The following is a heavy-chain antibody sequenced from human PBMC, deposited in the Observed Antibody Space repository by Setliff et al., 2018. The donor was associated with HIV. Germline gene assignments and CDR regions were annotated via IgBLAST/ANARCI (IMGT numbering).Heavy chain of an antibody. CDR2: INHSGST. V-gene: IGHV4-39*01. D-gene: IGHD3-3*01. CDR1: GGSSNSRSYY. Sequence: PSETLSLTCSVSGGSSNSRSYYWGWIRQPPGKGLEWIGEINHSGSTKYNPSLKSRVTISVDTSTNQFSLKLSSVTAADTAVYYCARGNYYNLWADPFDYWGQGTLVTVSS. CDR3: ARGNYYNLWADPFDY. J-gene: IGHJ4*02.